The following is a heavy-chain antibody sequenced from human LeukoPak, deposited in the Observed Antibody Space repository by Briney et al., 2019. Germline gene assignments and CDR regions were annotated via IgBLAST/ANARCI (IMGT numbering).Heavy chain of an antibody. Sequence: VASVKASCKASGYTFTSYGISWVRQAPGQGLEWMGWISAYNGNTNYAQKLQGRVTMTTDTSTSTAYMELRSLRSDDTAVYYCARAYYDGSGYYYEPYYFDYWGQGTLVTVSS. CDR1: GYTFTSYG. CDR3: ARAYYDGSGYYYEPYYFDY. J-gene: IGHJ4*02. D-gene: IGHD3-22*01. CDR2: ISAYNGNT. V-gene: IGHV1-18*01.